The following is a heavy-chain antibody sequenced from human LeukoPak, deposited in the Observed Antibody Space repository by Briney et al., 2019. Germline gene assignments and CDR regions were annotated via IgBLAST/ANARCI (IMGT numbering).Heavy chain of an antibody. D-gene: IGHD3-22*01. Sequence: PGGSLRLSCAASGFTFSSYAMSWVRQAPGKGLEWVSVISGSGSGTYYADSVKGRFTISRDNSKNTVYLQMNSLRAEDTAVYYCAKGYYDSRFWGQGTLVTVSS. CDR3: AKGYYDSRF. CDR1: GFTFSSYA. J-gene: IGHJ4*02. V-gene: IGHV3-23*01. CDR2: ISGSGSGT.